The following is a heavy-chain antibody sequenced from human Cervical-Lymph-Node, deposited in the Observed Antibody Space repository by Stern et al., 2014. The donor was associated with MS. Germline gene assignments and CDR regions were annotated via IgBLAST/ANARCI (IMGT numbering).Heavy chain of an antibody. Sequence: QVTLRESGPTLVRPTQTLTLTCSFSGFSLTTSGVGVGWIRQPPGMALEWLAVLFWDDDERYSPSLENRPAITKAPPNNQVVLTLTERAPADQAPYFCAYPFSTWPPGAFHVGGPGTRVTASS. CDR1: GFSLTTSGVG. V-gene: IGHV2-5*02. CDR2: LFWDDDE. J-gene: IGHJ3*01. CDR3: AYPFSTWPPGAFHV. D-gene: IGHD2-2*01.